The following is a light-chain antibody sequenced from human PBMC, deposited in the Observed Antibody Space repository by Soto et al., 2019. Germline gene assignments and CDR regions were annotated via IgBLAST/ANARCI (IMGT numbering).Light chain of an antibody. CDR3: QQSYSTPQT. Sequence: DIQMTQSPSSLSASVGDRVTITCRASQSISRNLNWYQQKPGKAPKLLIYAASSLQSGVPSRFSGSGSGTDFTLTISSLQPEDFATYYCQQSYSTPQTFGQGTKVDI. J-gene: IGKJ1*01. V-gene: IGKV1-39*01. CDR2: AAS. CDR1: QSISRN.